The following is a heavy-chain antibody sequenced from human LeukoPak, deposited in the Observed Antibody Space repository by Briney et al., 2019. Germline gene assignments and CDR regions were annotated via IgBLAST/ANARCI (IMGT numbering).Heavy chain of an antibody. D-gene: IGHD3-10*01. CDR1: GFTFSDYY. V-gene: IGHV3-11*01. Sequence: GGSLRLSCAASGFTFSDYYMSWIRQAPGEGLEWVSYISSSGSTIYYADSVKGRFTISRDNSKNTLYLQMNSLRAEGTAVYYCAKVTYGSGTYGAFDSWGQGTLVTVSS. CDR2: ISSSGSTI. CDR3: AKVTYGSGTYGAFDS. J-gene: IGHJ4*02.